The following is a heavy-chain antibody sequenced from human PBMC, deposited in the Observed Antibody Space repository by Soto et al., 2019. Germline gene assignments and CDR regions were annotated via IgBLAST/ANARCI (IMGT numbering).Heavy chain of an antibody. CDR2: IIPIFGTA. Sequence: SVKVSCKASGGTFSSYAISWVRQAPGQGLEWMGGIIPIFGTANYAQKFQGRVAITADESTSTAYMELSSLRSEDTAVYYCARYPAYSSSWYYFDYWGQGTLVTVSS. CDR1: GGTFSSYA. D-gene: IGHD6-13*01. V-gene: IGHV1-69*13. J-gene: IGHJ4*02. CDR3: ARYPAYSSSWYYFDY.